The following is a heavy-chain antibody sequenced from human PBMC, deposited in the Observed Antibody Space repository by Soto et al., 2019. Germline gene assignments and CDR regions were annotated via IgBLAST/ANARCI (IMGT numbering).Heavy chain of an antibody. CDR3: ARVGDLTYYYDSSGYPYFDY. Sequence: QVQLVQSGAEVKKPGSSVKVSCKASGGTFSSYAISWVRQAPGQGLEWMGGIIPIFGTANYAQKFQGRVTITAVESTSTAYMELSSLRSEDTAVYYCARVGDLTYYYDSSGYPYFDYWGQGTLVTVSS. CDR1: GGTFSSYA. J-gene: IGHJ4*02. D-gene: IGHD3-22*01. V-gene: IGHV1-69*01. CDR2: IIPIFGTA.